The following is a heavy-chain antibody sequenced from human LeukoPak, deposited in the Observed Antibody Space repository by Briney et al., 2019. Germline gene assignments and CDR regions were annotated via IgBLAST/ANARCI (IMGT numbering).Heavy chain of an antibody. CDR2: IYYSGST. CDR3: ARGLNYMDV. V-gene: IGHV4-39*07. CDR1: GGSISSSSYY. Sequence: PSETLSLTCTVSGGSISSSSYYWGWIRQPPGKGLEWIGSIYYSGSTYYNPSLKSRVTISVDTSKNQFSLKLSSVTAADTAVYYCARGLNYMDVWGKGTTVTISS. J-gene: IGHJ6*03.